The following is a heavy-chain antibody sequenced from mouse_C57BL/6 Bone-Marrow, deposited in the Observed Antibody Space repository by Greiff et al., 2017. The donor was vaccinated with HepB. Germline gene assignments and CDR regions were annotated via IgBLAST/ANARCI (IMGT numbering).Heavy chain of an antibody. V-gene: IGHV1-54*01. CDR2: INPGSGGT. D-gene: IGHD2-5*01. J-gene: IGHJ2*01. Sequence: VQLQQSGAELVRPGTSVKVSCKASGYAFTNYLIEWVKQRPGQGLEWIGVINPGSGGTNYNEKFKGKATLTADKSSSTAYMQLSSLTSEDSAVYFCAKSGRSNYYFDYWGQGTTLTVSS. CDR1: GYAFTNYL. CDR3: AKSGRSNYYFDY.